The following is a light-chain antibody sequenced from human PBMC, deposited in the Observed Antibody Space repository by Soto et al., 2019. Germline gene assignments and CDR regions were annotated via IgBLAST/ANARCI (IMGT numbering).Light chain of an antibody. CDR1: SSNIGAGYD. V-gene: IGLV1-40*01. CDR2: ANT. CDR3: QSYDTSVSGSV. J-gene: IGLJ2*01. Sequence: QSVLTQPPSVSGAPGQRVTISCTGSSSNIGAGYDVQWYQQLPGTAPKLLIYANTNRPSGVPDRYSGSKSGTSASLAITGLQAEDEADYYCQSYDTSVSGSVFGGGTKLTVL.